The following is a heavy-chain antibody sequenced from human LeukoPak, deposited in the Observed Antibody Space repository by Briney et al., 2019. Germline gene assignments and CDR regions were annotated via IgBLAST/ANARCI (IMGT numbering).Heavy chain of an antibody. V-gene: IGHV4-39*07. D-gene: IGHD3-10*01. J-gene: IGHJ5*02. CDR2: INHSGST. Sequence: SETLSLTCTVSGGSISSSIYYWSWIRQPPGKGLEWIGEINHSGSTNYNPSLKSRVTISVDTSKNQFSLKLSSVTAADTAVYYCARDSLLLWFGELSAAFDPWGQGTLVTVSS. CDR1: GGSISSSIYY. CDR3: ARDSLLLWFGELSAAFDP.